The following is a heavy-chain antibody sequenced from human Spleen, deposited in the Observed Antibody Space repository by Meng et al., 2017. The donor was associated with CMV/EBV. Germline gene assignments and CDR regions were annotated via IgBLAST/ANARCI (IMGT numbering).Heavy chain of an antibody. CDR2: VNSDGSTT. V-gene: IGHV3-74*01. Sequence: GGSLKISCAASGFTFSYYWMHWVRQAPGKGLVWVSRVNSDGSTTTYADSVKGRFTISGDNAKNTLYLQMNRLRAEDTAVYYCAKDRVTTVTPPEYWGQGTLVTVSS. J-gene: IGHJ4*02. CDR3: AKDRVTTVTPPEY. CDR1: GFTFSYYW. D-gene: IGHD4-17*01.